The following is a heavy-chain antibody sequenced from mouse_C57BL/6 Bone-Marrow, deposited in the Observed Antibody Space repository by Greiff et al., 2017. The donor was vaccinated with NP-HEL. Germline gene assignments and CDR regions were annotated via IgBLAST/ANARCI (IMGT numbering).Heavy chain of an antibody. J-gene: IGHJ3*01. D-gene: IGHD3-2*02. V-gene: IGHV14-1*01. Sequence: EVQLQESGAELVRPGASVKLSCTASGFNIKDYYMHWVKQRPEQGLEWIGRIDPEDGDTEYAPKFQGKATMTADTSSNTAYLQLSSLTSEDTAVYYCTTGPSSGYVAWLAYWGQGTLVTVSA. CDR2: IDPEDGDT. CDR3: TTGPSSGYVAWLAY. CDR1: GFNIKDYY.